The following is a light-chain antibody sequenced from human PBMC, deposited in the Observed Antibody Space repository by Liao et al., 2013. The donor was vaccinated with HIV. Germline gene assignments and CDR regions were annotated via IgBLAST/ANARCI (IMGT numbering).Light chain of an antibody. J-gene: IGLJ1*01. CDR2: EDD. Sequence: SYELTQPPSVSVSPGQTASVTCSGDKLGNKNICWYQQKPGQSPVLVMYEDDKRPSGIPERFSGSNSGNTATLTISGAQAMDEADYYCQAWDIGTGVFGTGTKVTV. V-gene: IGLV3-1*01. CDR1: KLGNKN. CDR3: QAWDIGTGV.